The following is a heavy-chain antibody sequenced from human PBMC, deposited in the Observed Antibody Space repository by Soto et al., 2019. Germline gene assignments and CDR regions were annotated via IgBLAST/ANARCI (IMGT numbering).Heavy chain of an antibody. Sequence: WASVKVSCKASGGTFSSYAISWVRQAPGQGLEWVGGIIPIFGTANYAQKFQGRVTITADESTSTAYMELSSLRSEDTAVYYCARGPNYYDSSGYFAPNFDYWGQGTLVTVSS. CDR3: ARGPNYYDSSGYFAPNFDY. D-gene: IGHD3-22*01. CDR2: IIPIFGTA. V-gene: IGHV1-69*13. CDR1: GGTFSSYA. J-gene: IGHJ4*02.